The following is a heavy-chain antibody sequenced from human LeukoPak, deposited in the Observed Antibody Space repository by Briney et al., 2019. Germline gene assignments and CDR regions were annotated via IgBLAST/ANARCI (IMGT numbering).Heavy chain of an antibody. CDR2: SYNGDTS. D-gene: IGHD1-26*01. Sequence: PGGSLRLCCAASGFTVSTDHMSWVRQAPGKGLEWVAISYNGDTSQHAESVKGRFTISRDNSKNTLYLQMNSLRAEDTALYYCARVWELSFDYWGQGTLVTVSS. CDR1: GFTVSTDH. CDR3: ARVWELSFDY. J-gene: IGHJ4*02. V-gene: IGHV3-53*01.